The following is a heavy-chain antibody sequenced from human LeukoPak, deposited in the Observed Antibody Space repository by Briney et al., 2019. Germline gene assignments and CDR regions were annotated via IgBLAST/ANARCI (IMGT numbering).Heavy chain of an antibody. CDR1: GYTFTGYY. CDR3: ARAAVTTLPYFDY. Sequence: ASVKVSCKASGYTFTGYYMHWVRQAPGQGLEWMGWINPNSGGTNYAQKFQGRVTMTRDTSISTAYMELSRLRSDDTALYYCARAAVTTLPYFDYWGQGTLVTVSS. D-gene: IGHD4-17*01. CDR2: INPNSGGT. J-gene: IGHJ4*02. V-gene: IGHV1-2*02.